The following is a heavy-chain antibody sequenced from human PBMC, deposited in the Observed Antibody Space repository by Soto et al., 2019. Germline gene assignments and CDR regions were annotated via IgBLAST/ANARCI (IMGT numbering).Heavy chain of an antibody. D-gene: IGHD1-26*01. CDR3: AREKGELLRHYYFDY. CDR2: VYYSGST. Sequence: SETLSLTCTVSGGSISTYYWSWIRQPPGKGLEWIGYVYYSGSTSYNPSLRSRVTISVDTSKNQFSLKLSSVTAADTAVYYCAREKGELLRHYYFDYWGQGTLVTVSS. V-gene: IGHV4-59*01. CDR1: GGSISTYY. J-gene: IGHJ4*02.